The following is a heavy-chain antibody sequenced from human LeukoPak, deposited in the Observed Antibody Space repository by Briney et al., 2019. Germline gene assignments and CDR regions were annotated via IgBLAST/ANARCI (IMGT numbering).Heavy chain of an antibody. CDR2: ISSSSSTI. J-gene: IGHJ4*02. CDR1: GFNFVAYW. Sequence: PGGSLRLSCTTSGFNFVAYWMGWVRQAPGKGLEWVSYISSSSSTIYYADSVKGRFTISRDNAKNSLYLQMNSLRAEDTAVYYCARSFPWIQLWTEYYYFDYWGQGTLVTVSS. D-gene: IGHD5-18*01. CDR3: ARSFPWIQLWTEYYYFDY. V-gene: IGHV3-48*04.